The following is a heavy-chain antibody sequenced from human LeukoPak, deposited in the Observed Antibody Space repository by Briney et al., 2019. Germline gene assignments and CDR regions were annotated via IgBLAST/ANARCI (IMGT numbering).Heavy chain of an antibody. D-gene: IGHD3-16*01. J-gene: IGHJ4*02. V-gene: IGHV3-30*02. CDR3: AKEYYDYLWGSYRDY. CDR2: IRYDGSNK. CDR1: GFTFSSYG. Sequence: PGGSLRLSCAASGFTFSSYGMHWVRQAPGKGLEWVAFIRYDGSNKYYADSVKGRFTISRDNSKNTLYLQMNSLRAEDTAVYYCAKEYYDYLWGSYRDYWGQGTLVTVSS.